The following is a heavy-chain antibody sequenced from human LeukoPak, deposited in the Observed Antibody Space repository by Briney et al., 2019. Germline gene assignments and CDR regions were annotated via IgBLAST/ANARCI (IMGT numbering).Heavy chain of an antibody. CDR3: ARDHHDYGGNSGLQH. J-gene: IGHJ1*01. CDR2: IYHSGST. CDR1: GYSISSGYY. Sequence: SETLSLTCAVSGYSISSGYYWGWVRQPPGKGLEWIGSIYHSGSTYYNPSLKSRVTISVDTSKNQFSLKLSSVTAAHTAVYYCARDHHDYGGNSGLQHWGQGTLVTVSS. V-gene: IGHV4-38-2*02. D-gene: IGHD4-23*01.